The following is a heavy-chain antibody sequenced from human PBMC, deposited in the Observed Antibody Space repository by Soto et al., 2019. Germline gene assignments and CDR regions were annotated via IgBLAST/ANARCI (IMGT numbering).Heavy chain of an antibody. CDR3: ARGKGVLLWFGELFGFDY. Sequence: SETLSLTCAVYGGSFSGYYWSWIRQPPGKGLEWIGEINHSGSTNYNPSLKSRVTISVDTSKNQFSLKLSSVTAAVTAVYYCARGKGVLLWFGELFGFDYWGQETLVTVSS. V-gene: IGHV4-34*01. D-gene: IGHD3-10*01. CDR1: GGSFSGYY. J-gene: IGHJ4*02. CDR2: INHSGST.